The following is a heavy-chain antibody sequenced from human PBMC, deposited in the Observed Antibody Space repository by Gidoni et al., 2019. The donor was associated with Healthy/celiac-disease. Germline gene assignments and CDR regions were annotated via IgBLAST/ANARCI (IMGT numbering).Heavy chain of an antibody. Sequence: QLQLQESGPGLVKPSETLSLTCTVSGGSISSSSYYWGWIRQPPGKGLEWIGSIYYSGSTYYNPSLKSRVTISVDTSKNQFSLKLSSVTAADTAVYYCARRSIDEPFDYWGQGTLVTVSS. CDR1: GGSISSSSYY. CDR2: IYYSGST. CDR3: ARRSIDEPFDY. V-gene: IGHV4-39*01. J-gene: IGHJ4*02. D-gene: IGHD3-16*02.